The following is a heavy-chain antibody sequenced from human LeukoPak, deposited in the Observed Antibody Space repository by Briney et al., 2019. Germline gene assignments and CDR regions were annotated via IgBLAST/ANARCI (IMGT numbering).Heavy chain of an antibody. CDR2: ISAYNGNT. CDR3: ARSQGIWFGELLSDYYYYGMDV. Sequence: ASVTVSCKASGYTFTSYGISWVRQAPGQGLEWMGWISAYNGNTNYAQKLQGRVTMTTDTSTSTAYMELRSLRSDDTAVYYCARSQGIWFGELLSDYYYYGMDVWGKGTTVTVSS. V-gene: IGHV1-18*04. CDR1: GYTFTSYG. D-gene: IGHD3-10*01. J-gene: IGHJ6*04.